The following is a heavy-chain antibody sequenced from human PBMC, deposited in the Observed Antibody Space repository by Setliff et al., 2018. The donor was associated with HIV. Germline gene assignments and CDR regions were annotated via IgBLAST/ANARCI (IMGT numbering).Heavy chain of an antibody. D-gene: IGHD3-10*01. CDR1: GGTFSSYA. Sequence: SVKVSCKASGGTFSSYAISWVRQAPGHGLEWMGGIIPIFGTANYAQKFQGRVTITTDESTSTVYMELSSLRSEDTAVYYCAALLVRGVIIIPPYNWFDPWGQGTLVTVSS. CDR3: AALLVRGVIIIPPYNWFDP. CDR2: IIPIFGTA. V-gene: IGHV1-69*05. J-gene: IGHJ5*02.